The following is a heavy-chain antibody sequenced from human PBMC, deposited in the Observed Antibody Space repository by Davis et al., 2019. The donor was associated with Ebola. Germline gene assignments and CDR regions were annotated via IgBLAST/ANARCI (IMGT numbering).Heavy chain of an antibody. Sequence: MPSETLSLTCTVSGGSISSSSYYWGWIRQPPGKGLEWIGSIYYSGSTNYNPSLKSRVTISVDTSKNQFSLKLSSVTAADTAVYYCARGYGDYQVDAFDIWGQGTMVTVSS. D-gene: IGHD4-17*01. CDR1: GGSISSSSYY. J-gene: IGHJ3*02. CDR3: ARGYGDYQVDAFDI. CDR2: IYYSGST. V-gene: IGHV4-39*07.